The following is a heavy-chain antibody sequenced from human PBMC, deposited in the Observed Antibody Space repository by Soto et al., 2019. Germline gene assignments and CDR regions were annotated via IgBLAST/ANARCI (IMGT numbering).Heavy chain of an antibody. CDR3: ARERNMYGMDV. V-gene: IGHV1-69*04. Sequence: ASVKVSCKGSGGTFNRYTITWVRQAPGQGLEWMGRIIPMFGIASYAQNFQGRVTITADKSTSTAYMELSSLRSEDTAVYYCARERNMYGMDVWGQGTTVTVSS. J-gene: IGHJ6*02. CDR1: GGTFNRYT. CDR2: IIPMFGIA. D-gene: IGHD1-1*01.